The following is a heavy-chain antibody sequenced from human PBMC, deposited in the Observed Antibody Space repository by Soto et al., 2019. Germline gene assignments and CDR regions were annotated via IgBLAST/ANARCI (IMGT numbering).Heavy chain of an antibody. Sequence: GGSLRLSCAASGFTVSSNYMSWVRQAPGKGLEWFSVIYSGGSTYYADSVKGRFTISRDNSKNTLYLQMNSLRAEDTAVYYCARDQGVQGGGGMDVWGQGTTVTVSS. CDR1: GFTVSSNY. V-gene: IGHV3-53*01. CDR3: ARDQGVQGGGGMDV. CDR2: IYSGGST. J-gene: IGHJ6*02. D-gene: IGHD1-1*01.